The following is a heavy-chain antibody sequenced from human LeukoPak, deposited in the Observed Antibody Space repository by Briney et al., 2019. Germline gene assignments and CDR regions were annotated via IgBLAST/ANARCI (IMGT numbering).Heavy chain of an antibody. V-gene: IGHV4-39*01. CDR1: GGSITASPYH. Sequence: PSETLSLTCTVSGGSITASPYHWAWIRQPPGKGLECIGTFYYNGNTYSYNPSLMSRVTISADRSKNQFSLKLDSVTAADTAVYFCARVSGPYYYGMDVWGQGTAVTVSS. D-gene: IGHD3-3*01. J-gene: IGHJ6*02. CDR3: ARVSGPYYYGMDV. CDR2: FYYNGNT.